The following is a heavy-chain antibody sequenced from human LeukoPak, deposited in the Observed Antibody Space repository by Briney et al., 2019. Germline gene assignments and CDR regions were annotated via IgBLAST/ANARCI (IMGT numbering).Heavy chain of an antibody. CDR3: ATDRGWRTSGYYLYYFEY. V-gene: IGHV3-7*01. D-gene: IGHD3-3*01. CDR2: IKHDGSEK. J-gene: IGHJ4*02. CDR1: GFIFTNYF. Sequence: GGSLRLSCAASGFIFTNYFMSWVRQAPGKGLEWVASIKHDGSEKYYVDSVRGRFTISRDNTMNSLYLQMSSLRAEDTAVYCATDRGWRTSGYYLYYFEYWGQGTLVTYSS.